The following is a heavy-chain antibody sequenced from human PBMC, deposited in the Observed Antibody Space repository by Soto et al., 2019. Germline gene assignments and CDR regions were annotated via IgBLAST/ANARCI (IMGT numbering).Heavy chain of an antibody. Sequence: SDTLSLTCTVSGALIVNFCWSWIRQPPGKGLEWIGYIYYSGSATYKPSLKSRVTISVDTSRNQFSLRLRSVTAADTAVYYCARDVGYSSLDYHGMDVWGQGTTVTVSS. D-gene: IGHD6-13*01. CDR3: ARDVGYSSLDYHGMDV. CDR2: IYYSGSA. J-gene: IGHJ6*02. V-gene: IGHV4-59*01. CDR1: GALIVNFC.